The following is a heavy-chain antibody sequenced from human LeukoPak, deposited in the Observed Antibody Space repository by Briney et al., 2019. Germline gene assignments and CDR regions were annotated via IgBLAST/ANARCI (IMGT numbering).Heavy chain of an antibody. CDR1: GFTFSNAW. J-gene: IGHJ3*02. Sequence: SGGSLRLSCAASGFTFSNAWMSWVRQAPGKGLEWVGRIKSKTEGGTIDYAAPVKGRFTFSRDDSKTTLYLQMNSLKTEDTAVYYCTTARRLSAFDIWGQGTMVTVSS. D-gene: IGHD2-21*02. CDR3: TTARRLSAFDI. CDR2: IKSKTEGGTI. V-gene: IGHV3-15*01.